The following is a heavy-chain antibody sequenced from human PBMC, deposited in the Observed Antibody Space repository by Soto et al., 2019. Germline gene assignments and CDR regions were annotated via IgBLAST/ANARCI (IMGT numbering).Heavy chain of an antibody. Sequence: QVPLVQSGAEVKKPGASVKVSCKASGYTFTSYAVHWVRQAPGQRLEWTGWINAGNDDTKYSQKFQGRVSITRATSESTAYMDLSSLTSDDTAVYYCASVGPTYDWYARTLDYWGQGTLVTVSS. D-gene: IGHD1-1*01. J-gene: IGHJ4*02. V-gene: IGHV1-3*01. CDR3: ASVGPTYDWYARTLDY. CDR2: INAGNDDT. CDR1: GYTFTSYA.